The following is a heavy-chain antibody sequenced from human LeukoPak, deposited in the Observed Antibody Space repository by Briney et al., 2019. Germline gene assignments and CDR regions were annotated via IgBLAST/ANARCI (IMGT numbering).Heavy chain of an antibody. CDR2: IIPILGIA. V-gene: IGHV1-69*04. D-gene: IGHD4-11*01. Sequence: GASVKVSCKASGGTFSSYAISWVRQAPGQGLEWMGRIIPILGIANYAQKFQGRVTITADKSTSTAYMELSSLRSEDTAVYYCVRAPGRDYHYYYYGMDVWGQGTTVTVSS. J-gene: IGHJ6*02. CDR1: GGTFSSYA. CDR3: VRAPGRDYHYYYYGMDV.